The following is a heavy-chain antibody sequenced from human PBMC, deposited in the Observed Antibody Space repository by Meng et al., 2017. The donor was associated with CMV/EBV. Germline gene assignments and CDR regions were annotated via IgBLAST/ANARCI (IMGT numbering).Heavy chain of an antibody. CDR2: INHSGST. D-gene: IGHD2-2*01. CDR1: GGSFSGYY. Sequence: SETLSLTCAVYGGSFSGYYWSWIRQPPGKGLEWIGEINHSGSTNYNPSLKSRVTISVDTSKNQFSLKLSSVTAADTAVYYCARAHQYCYSTSRYLYYGMDLWGQGTTVTVSS. J-gene: IGHJ6*02. V-gene: IGHV4-34*01. CDR3: ARAHQYCYSTSRYLYYGMDL.